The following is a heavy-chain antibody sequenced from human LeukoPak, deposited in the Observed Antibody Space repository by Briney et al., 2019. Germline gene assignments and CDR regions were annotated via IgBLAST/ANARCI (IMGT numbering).Heavy chain of an antibody. V-gene: IGHV3-48*03. D-gene: IGHD5-12*01. CDR2: ISSSGSTI. Sequence: GGSLRLSCAASGFTFSSYEMNWVRQAPGKGLEWVSYISSSGSTIYYADSVKGRFTISRDKAKNSLYLQMNSLRAEDTAVYYCARAYYEIVATSPFDYWGQGTLVTVSS. CDR3: ARAYYEIVATSPFDY. CDR1: GFTFSSYE. J-gene: IGHJ4*02.